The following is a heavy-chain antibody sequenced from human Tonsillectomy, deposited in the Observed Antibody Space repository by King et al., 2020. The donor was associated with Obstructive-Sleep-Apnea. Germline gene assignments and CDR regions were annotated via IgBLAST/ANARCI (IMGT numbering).Heavy chain of an antibody. V-gene: IGHV4-39*07. CDR3: ARGYIRLYYDFRSDGWFDP. J-gene: IGHJ5*02. CDR1: GGSISSSSYY. CDR2: IYYSGST. D-gene: IGHD3-3*01. Sequence: LQLQESGPGLVKPSETLSLTCTVSGGSISSSSYYWGWIRQPPGKGLEWIGSIYYSGSTYYNPSLKSRVTISVDTSKNQFSLKLSSVTAADTAVYYCARGYIRLYYDFRSDGWFDPWGQGTLVTVSS.